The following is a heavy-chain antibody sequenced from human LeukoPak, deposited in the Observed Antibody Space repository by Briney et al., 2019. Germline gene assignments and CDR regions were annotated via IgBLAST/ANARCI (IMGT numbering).Heavy chain of an antibody. Sequence: GASVTVSCTASGYTFTSYGISWVRQAPGQGLEWMGWISAYNGNTNYAQKLQGRVTMTTDTSTSTAYMELRSLRSDDTSVYYCARRGYSYGPDLYYYYYGMDVWGQGTTVTVSS. J-gene: IGHJ6*02. CDR2: ISAYNGNT. CDR3: ARRGYSYGPDLYYYYYGMDV. CDR1: GYTFTSYG. V-gene: IGHV1-18*01. D-gene: IGHD5-18*01.